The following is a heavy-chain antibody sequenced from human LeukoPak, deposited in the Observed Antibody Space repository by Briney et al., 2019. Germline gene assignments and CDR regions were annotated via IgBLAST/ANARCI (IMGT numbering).Heavy chain of an antibody. CDR1: GFTFRTYW. Sequence: PGGSLRLSCAASGFTFRTYWMSWVRQAPGKGLEWIATIYDSGSSYYNPSLESRVTISVNTSKNQFSLKVDSVTAADTAVYYCARLGGSYLLQHWGQGTLVTVSS. CDR3: ARLGGSYLLQH. J-gene: IGHJ1*01. CDR2: IYDSGSS. V-gene: IGHV4-39*01. D-gene: IGHD1-26*01.